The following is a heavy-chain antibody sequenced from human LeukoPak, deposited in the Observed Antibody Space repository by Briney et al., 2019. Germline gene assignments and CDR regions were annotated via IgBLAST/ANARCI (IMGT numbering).Heavy chain of an antibody. CDR1: GYTFTSYY. D-gene: IGHD2-2*01. CDR3: ARDQHYQLPFDY. CDR2: INPSTSST. Sequence: ASVKVSCKASGYTFTSYYVHWVRQAPGQGLEWMGMINPSTSSTSYAQKFQGRVTMTRDTSTSTVYMELSSLRSEDTAVCYCARDQHYQLPFDYWGRGTLVTVSS. J-gene: IGHJ4*02. V-gene: IGHV1-46*01.